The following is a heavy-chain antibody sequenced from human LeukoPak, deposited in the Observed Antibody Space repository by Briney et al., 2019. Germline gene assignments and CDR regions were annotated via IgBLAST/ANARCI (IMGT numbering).Heavy chain of an antibody. CDR3: TRAHIQDYTIVGLVDH. Sequence: GGSLRLSCVGSGFTFSRYWLNWVRQAPGQGLEWVSSISSRSTYAYYADSVRGRFTISRDSAKNSLFLQMDSLRVEDTAVYYCTRAHIQDYTIVGLVDHWGQGTLVTVSS. J-gene: IGHJ5*02. D-gene: IGHD1-26*01. V-gene: IGHV3-21*01. CDR2: ISSRSTYA. CDR1: GFTFSRYW.